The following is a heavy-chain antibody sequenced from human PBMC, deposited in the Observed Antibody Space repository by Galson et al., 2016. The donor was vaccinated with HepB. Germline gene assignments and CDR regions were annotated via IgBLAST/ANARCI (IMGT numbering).Heavy chain of an antibody. CDR2: ISSEGNNK. CDR3: AKDGDTLEVTSAIPLDY. V-gene: IGHV3-30*18. D-gene: IGHD2-21*02. Sequence: SLRLSCAVSGFSFSSYAMNWVRRSPGEGLEWVAVISSEGNNKYYGDSVKGRFTISRDNSKNTVYLLMNRLRAEDTAVYFCAKDGDTLEVTSAIPLDYWGQGATVIVSS. J-gene: IGHJ4*02. CDR1: GFSFSSYA.